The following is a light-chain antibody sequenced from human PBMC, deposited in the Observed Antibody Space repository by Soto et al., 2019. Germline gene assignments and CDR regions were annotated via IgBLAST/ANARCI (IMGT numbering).Light chain of an antibody. V-gene: IGKV1-39*01. CDR2: AAS. J-gene: IGKJ1*01. Sequence: DIQMTQSPSSLSASVGDRVTLTCRATQSISKYLNWYQQKPGKAPNLLIYAASSLQGGVPSRFSGNGSGTDFTLTISSLQPEDFAVYYCQHYGSSPRTFGQGTKVDIK. CDR1: QSISKY. CDR3: QHYGSSPRT.